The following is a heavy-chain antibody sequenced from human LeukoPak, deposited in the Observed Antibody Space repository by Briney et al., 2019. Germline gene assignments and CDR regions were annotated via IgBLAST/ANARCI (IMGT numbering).Heavy chain of an antibody. CDR1: GFTSSTYW. Sequence: HPGGTLRLSCAASGFTSSTYWMNWYRRAPGKGLEWVGNINQDASEINYVDSVRGRFTISRDNAKNSLHLQMNSLRAEDTAVYYCATDRDNSDWQKRFDSWGQGTLVTVSS. CDR3: ATDRDNSDWQKRFDS. D-gene: IGHD2-21*02. V-gene: IGHV3-7*01. CDR2: INQDASEI. J-gene: IGHJ4*02.